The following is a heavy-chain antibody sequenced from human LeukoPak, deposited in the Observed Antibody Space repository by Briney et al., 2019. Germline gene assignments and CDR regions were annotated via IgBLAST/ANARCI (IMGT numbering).Heavy chain of an antibody. J-gene: IGHJ6*02. CDR3: ARDRGYAMDV. CDR1: GLSISDNY. V-gene: IGHV3-53*01. D-gene: IGHD1-1*01. Sequence: PGGSLRLSCAASGLSISDNYMSWVRRAPGKGLEWVSIIHSGGNIYYADSVKGRFTISRDNSKNTLYLQMNSLRAEDTAVYYCARDRGYAMDVWGQGTTVTVSS. CDR2: IHSGGNI.